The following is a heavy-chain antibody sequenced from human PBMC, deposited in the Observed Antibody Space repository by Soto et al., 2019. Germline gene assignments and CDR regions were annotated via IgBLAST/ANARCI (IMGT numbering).Heavy chain of an antibody. J-gene: IGHJ6*02. CDR2: IDPSSGTT. CDR3: ARGAVVVPNGLIAGMDV. V-gene: IGHV1-46*01. D-gene: IGHD2-15*01. CDR1: GYSFSNFY. Sequence: GASVKVSCKPSGYSFSNFYVHWVRQAPGQGLEWMGIIDPSSGTTSYTQQFQERVTMTRDTSMSTVYMELSRLRSEDTAVYYCARGAVVVPNGLIAGMDVWGLGTTVTVSS.